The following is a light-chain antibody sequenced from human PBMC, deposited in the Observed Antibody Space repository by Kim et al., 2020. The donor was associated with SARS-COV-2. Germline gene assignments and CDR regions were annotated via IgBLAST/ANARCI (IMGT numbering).Light chain of an antibody. CDR2: GAS. J-gene: IGKJ2*01. V-gene: IGKV3-15*01. Sequence: EIVMTQSPANLSVSPGERATLSCRASQSVSSNLAWYQQKPGQAPRLLIYGASTRATGIPARFSGSGSGTEFTLTISSLQSEDFAVYYCQQYNNWPPEYTFGQGTKLEI. CDR1: QSVSSN. CDR3: QQYNNWPPEYT.